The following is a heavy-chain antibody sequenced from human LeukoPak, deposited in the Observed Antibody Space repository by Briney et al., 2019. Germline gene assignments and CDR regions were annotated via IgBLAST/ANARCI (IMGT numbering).Heavy chain of an antibody. CDR2: INPNSGGT. J-gene: IGHJ4*02. CDR1: GYTFTGYY. D-gene: IGHD6-13*01. V-gene: IGHV1-2*02. CDR3: ASLSTGIAAAGRIDY. Sequence: ASVKVSCKASGYTFTGYYKHWVRQAPGQGLEWMGWINPNSGGTNYAQKFQGRVTMTRDTSISTAYMELSRLRSDDTAVYYCASLSTGIAAAGRIDYWGQGTLVTVSS.